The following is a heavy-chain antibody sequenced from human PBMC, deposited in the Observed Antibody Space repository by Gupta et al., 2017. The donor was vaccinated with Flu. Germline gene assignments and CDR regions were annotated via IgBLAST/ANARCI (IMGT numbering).Heavy chain of an antibody. CDR3: ARDGNIRARLHTWLYS. Sequence: EVQLVESGGGLVQPGGSLRLSCAGSGFTFSDYWMSWVRQAPGKGLEWVAQIKQDGSEKFYADSVKGRFTISRDNAKNSLYLDMNSLRGEDTSTYYCARDGNIRARLHTWLYSWGQGTPVTVSS. V-gene: IGHV3-7*01. CDR2: IKQDGSEK. CDR1: GFTFSDYW. D-gene: IGHD6-6*01. J-gene: IGHJ4*02.